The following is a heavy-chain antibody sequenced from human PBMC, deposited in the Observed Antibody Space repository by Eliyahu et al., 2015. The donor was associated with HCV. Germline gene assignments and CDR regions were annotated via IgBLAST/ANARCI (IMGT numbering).Heavy chain of an antibody. CDR3: ARDEDSSSWTNPSDY. Sequence: EVKKPGSSVKVSCKASGGTFSSYAISWVRQAPGQGLEWMGGIIPIFGTANYAQKFQGRVTITADESTSTSTAYMERSSPGAADAACCARDEDSSSWTNPSDYWGQGTLVTVSS. CDR1: GGTFSSYA. D-gene: IGHD6-13*01. J-gene: IGHJ4*02. V-gene: IGHV1-69*01. CDR2: IIPIFGTA.